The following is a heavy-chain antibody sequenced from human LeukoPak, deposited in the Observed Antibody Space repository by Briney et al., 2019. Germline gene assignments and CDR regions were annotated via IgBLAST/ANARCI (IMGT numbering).Heavy chain of an antibody. CDR1: GLTFSSNA. Sequence: GRSLRLSCAASGLTFSSNAMSWVRQPPGKGLEWVSGISGSGGSTYYADSVKGRFTISRDNSKNTLYLQMNSLRAEDTAVYYCAKGYSSGWYDYWGQGTLVTVSS. D-gene: IGHD6-19*01. CDR2: ISGSGGST. V-gene: IGHV3-23*01. CDR3: AKGYSSGWYDY. J-gene: IGHJ4*02.